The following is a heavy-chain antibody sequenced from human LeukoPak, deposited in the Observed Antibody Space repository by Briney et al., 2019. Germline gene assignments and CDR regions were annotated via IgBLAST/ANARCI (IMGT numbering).Heavy chain of an antibody. CDR2: FSGSGGST. Sequence: GGSLRLSCAASGFTFSNCAMSWVRQAPGKGLEWVSAFSGSGGSTYYADSVKGRFTISRDNSKNTLYLQMNSLRAEDTAVYYCAKDVGYCSSTTCYKPFDYWGQGTLVTVSS. CDR1: GFTFSNCA. CDR3: AKDVGYCSSTTCYKPFDY. V-gene: IGHV3-23*01. D-gene: IGHD2-2*02. J-gene: IGHJ4*02.